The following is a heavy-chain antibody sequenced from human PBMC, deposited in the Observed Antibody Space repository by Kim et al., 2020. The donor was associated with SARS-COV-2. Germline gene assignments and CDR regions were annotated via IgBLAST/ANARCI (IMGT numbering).Heavy chain of an antibody. D-gene: IGHD3-10*01. J-gene: IGHJ6*02. Sequence: ASVKVSCKASGYTFTSYYMHWVRQAPGQGLEWMGIINPSGGSTSYAQKFQGRVTMTRDTSTSTVYMELSSLRSEDTAVYYCARDRRGLWFGELLLGIYGMDVWGQGTTVTVSS. CDR2: INPSGGST. CDR3: ARDRRGLWFGELLLGIYGMDV. V-gene: IGHV1-46*01. CDR1: GYTFTSYY.